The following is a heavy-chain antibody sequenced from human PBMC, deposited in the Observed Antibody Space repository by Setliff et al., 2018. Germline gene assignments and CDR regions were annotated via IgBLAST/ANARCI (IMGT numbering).Heavy chain of an antibody. J-gene: IGHJ6*03. V-gene: IGHV1-18*01. CDR1: GYIFNTFG. CDR3: ARSPPNRGVGQGHHMDV. Sequence: ASVKVSCKASGYIFNTFGINWMRRAPGQGLEWIGWVSPYNGDTKYAQNLQGRVTLTTDTSTSTAYVEVRSLRSDDTAVYYCARSPPNRGVGQGHHMDVWGKGTTVTVSS. CDR2: VSPYNGDT. D-gene: IGHD1-26*01.